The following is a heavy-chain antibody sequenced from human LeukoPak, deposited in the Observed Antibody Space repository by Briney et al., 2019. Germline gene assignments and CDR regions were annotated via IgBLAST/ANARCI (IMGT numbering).Heavy chain of an antibody. CDR3: AHISSSWVYYYYYMDV. D-gene: IGHD6-13*01. V-gene: IGHV2-5*02. CDR2: ISWDDDK. J-gene: IGHJ6*03. Sequence: SGPTLVNPTQTLALTCTFSGFSFSTSGAGKGWIRQPPGKPLEWLALISWDDDKRSRPSLKSRLTISKDTSKNTVALTMPNMNPVDTATNYVAHISSSWVYYYYYMDVWGKGTTVTVSS. CDR1: GFSFSTSGAG.